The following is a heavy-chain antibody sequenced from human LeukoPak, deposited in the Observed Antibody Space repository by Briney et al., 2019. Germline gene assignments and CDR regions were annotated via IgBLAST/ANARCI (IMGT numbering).Heavy chain of an antibody. CDR3: AKLGAYTSSWYGSFDY. J-gene: IGHJ4*02. CDR1: GYSFTSYW. D-gene: IGHD6-13*01. CDR2: ISPGDSDT. V-gene: IGHV5-51*01. Sequence: GESLKISCKGSGYSFTSYWIGWVRQMPGKGLERMGIISPGDSDTRYSPSFQGQVTISADMSIRTTYLQWSSLKASDTAMYYCAKLGAYTSSWYGSFDYWGQGTLVTVSS.